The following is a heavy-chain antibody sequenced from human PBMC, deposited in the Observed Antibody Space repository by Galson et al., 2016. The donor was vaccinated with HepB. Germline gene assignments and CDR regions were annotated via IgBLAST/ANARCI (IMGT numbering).Heavy chain of an antibody. V-gene: IGHV3-9*01. D-gene: IGHD3-10*01. Sequence: SLRLSCAASGFTFDDYAMHWVRQAPGKGLEWVSGISWNSGSIGSADSVKGRFTISRDNAKNSLYLQMNSLRAEDTALYYCANDIQPDGSGSSPGHWGQGTLVTVSS. CDR1: GFTFDDYA. J-gene: IGHJ4*02. CDR2: ISWNSGSI. CDR3: ANDIQPDGSGSSPGH.